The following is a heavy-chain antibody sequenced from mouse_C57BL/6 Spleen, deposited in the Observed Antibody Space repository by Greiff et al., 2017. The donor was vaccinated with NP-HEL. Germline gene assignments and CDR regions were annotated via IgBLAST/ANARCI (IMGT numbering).Heavy chain of an antibody. CDR2: IYPGDGDT. J-gene: IGHJ1*03. Sequence: QVHVKQSGPELVKPGASVKISCKASGYAFSSSWMNWVKQRPGKGLEWIGRIYPGDGDTNYNGKFKGKATLTADKSSSTAYMQLSRLTSEDSAVYFCARGGYYYGSSYPWYFDVWGTGTTVTVSS. V-gene: IGHV1-82*01. CDR3: ARGGYYYGSSYPWYFDV. D-gene: IGHD1-1*01. CDR1: GYAFSSSW.